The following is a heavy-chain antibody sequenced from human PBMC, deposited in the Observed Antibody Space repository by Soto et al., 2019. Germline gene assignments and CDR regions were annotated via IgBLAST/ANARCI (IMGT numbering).Heavy chain of an antibody. D-gene: IGHD2-8*01. CDR3: AVTDLPFRPLTEPTENGMDV. Sequence: ELVQSGPEAREPGTSVEVSCRASGFSFGDSAVQWVRQGRGQRLEWIGWIVVVNGNTNYAPRFEGRVTLTRAASTSTSHMELTSLSSDDTAVYFCAVTDLPFRPLTEPTENGMDVWGQGTTVTVSS. V-gene: IGHV1-58*01. CDR1: GFSFGDSA. J-gene: IGHJ6*02. CDR2: IVVVNGNT.